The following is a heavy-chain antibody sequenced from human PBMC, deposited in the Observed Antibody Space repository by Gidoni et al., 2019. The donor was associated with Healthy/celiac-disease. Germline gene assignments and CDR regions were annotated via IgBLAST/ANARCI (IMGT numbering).Heavy chain of an antibody. Sequence: EVQLVVSGGGLVQPGRSLRLSCAASGFTFDDYAMHWVRQAPGKGREWVSGISWNSGSIGYADSVKGRFTISRDNAKNSLYLQMNSLRAEDTALYYCARGGKIAAAGLGWFDPWGQGTLVTVSS. CDR2: ISWNSGSI. D-gene: IGHD6-13*01. CDR1: GFTFDDYA. CDR3: ARGGKIAAAGLGWFDP. J-gene: IGHJ5*02. V-gene: IGHV3-9*01.